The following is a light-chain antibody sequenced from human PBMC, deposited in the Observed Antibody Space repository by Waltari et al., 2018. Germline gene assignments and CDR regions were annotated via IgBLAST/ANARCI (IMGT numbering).Light chain of an antibody. CDR2: DVT. J-gene: IGLJ1*01. CDR3: ISSTPSYTYV. V-gene: IGLV2-18*02. CDR1: RSDVGRYNR. Sequence: QSALTQPPSVSGSPGQSVTISCAGTRSDVGRYNRVSWYQQSPGPAPKVIIYDVTNRPTGVPDPCSSCKSGNTASLPIAGLQPEDEADYSCISSTPSYTYVFVPGTKVAVL.